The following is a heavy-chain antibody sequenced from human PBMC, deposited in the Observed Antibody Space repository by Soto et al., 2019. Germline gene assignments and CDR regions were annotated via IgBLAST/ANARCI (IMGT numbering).Heavy chain of an antibody. D-gene: IGHD3-10*01. CDR3: ARGSGYYYGMDV. CDR1: GGSISSGDYY. Sequence: SETLSLTCTVSGGSISSGDYYWIWIRQPPGKGLEWIGYIYYSGSTYYNPSLKSRVTISVDTSKNQFSLKLSSVTAADTAVYYCARGSGYYYGMDVWGQGTTVTVSS. CDR2: IYYSGST. J-gene: IGHJ6*02. V-gene: IGHV4-30-4*01.